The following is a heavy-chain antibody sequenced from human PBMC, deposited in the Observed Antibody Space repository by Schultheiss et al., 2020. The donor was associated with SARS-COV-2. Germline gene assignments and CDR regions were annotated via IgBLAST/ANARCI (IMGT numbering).Heavy chain of an antibody. CDR1: ENTFTGCY. D-gene: IGHD6-19*01. CDR3: ATSKVSVAVAGTDY. CDR2: INPNSGGT. Sequence: ASVKVSCKASENTFTGCYMHWVRQAPGQGLEWMGRINPNSGGTNYAQKFQGRVTMTRDTSILTAYMELSRLRSDDTAVYYCATSKVSVAVAGTDYWGQGTLVTVSS. V-gene: IGHV1-2*06. J-gene: IGHJ4*02.